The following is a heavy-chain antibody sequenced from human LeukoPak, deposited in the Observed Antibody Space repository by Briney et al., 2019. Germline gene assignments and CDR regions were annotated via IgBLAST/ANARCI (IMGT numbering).Heavy chain of an antibody. CDR3: ARVYGNFRNYFDY. V-gene: IGHV4-38-2*02. CDR2: IYHSGRT. D-gene: IGHD1-7*01. CDR1: GYSISSGYY. J-gene: IGHJ4*02. Sequence: SETLSLTCTVSGYSISSGYYWGWIRQPPGKGLEWIGSIYHSGRTYYNPSLKSRVTISVDTSKNQFSLKLSSVTAADTAIYYCARVYGNFRNYFDYWGQGTLVTVSP.